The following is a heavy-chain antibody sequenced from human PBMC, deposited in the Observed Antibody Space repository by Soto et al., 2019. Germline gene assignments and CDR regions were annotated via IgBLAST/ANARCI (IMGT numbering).Heavy chain of an antibody. CDR2: IISIFGTA. J-gene: IGHJ4*02. D-gene: IGHD1-1*01. Sequence: QVQLVQPGAEGKKPGSSVKVSRKASGGTFSSYAISWVRQAPGQGLEWMGGIISIFGTANYGQKVQGRVTITADDSTSTAYRELSSLRSEDTAVYYCARDLSWNDRGEAYWGQGTLVTVSS. CDR1: GGTFSSYA. CDR3: ARDLSWNDRGEAY. V-gene: IGHV1-69*01.